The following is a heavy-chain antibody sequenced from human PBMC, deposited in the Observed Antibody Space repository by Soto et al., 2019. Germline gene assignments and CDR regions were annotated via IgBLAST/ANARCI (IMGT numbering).Heavy chain of an antibody. D-gene: IGHD6-19*01. V-gene: IGHV1-3*01. J-gene: IGHJ4*02. CDR1: GYTFTSYA. CDR3: ARALANSSGRVPGY. CDR2: INAGNGNT. Sequence: QVQLVQSGAEVKKPGASVKVSCKASGYTFTSYAMHWVRQAPGQRLGWMGWINAGNGNTRYSQKFQGRVTITRDTSASTAYMELSSLRSEDTAVYYCARALANSSGRVPGYWGQGTLVTVSS.